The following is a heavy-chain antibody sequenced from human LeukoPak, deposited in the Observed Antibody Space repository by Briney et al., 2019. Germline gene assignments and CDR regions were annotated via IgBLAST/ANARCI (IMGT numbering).Heavy chain of an antibody. CDR1: GFTFSDYY. CDR2: ISSSGSTI. D-gene: IGHD6-19*01. V-gene: IGHV3-11*01. CDR3: ARVRSGYYYYMDV. Sequence: GGSLRLSCAASGFTFSDYYMSWIRQAPGKGLEWVSYISSSGSTIYYADSVKGRFTISRDNAKNSLYLQMNSLRAEGTAVYYCARVRSGYYYYMDVWGKGTTVTVSS. J-gene: IGHJ6*03.